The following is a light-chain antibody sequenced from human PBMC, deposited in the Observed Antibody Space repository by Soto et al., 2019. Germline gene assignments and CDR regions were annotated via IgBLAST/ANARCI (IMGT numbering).Light chain of an antibody. V-gene: IGKV1-13*02. CDR3: QHFKSYPIS. CDR1: QDIRGA. Sequence: AIQLTQSPSSLSASVGDRVTITCRASQDIRGALAWYQQKPGKAPKMMIYDVSTLESGVPLRFSGSSSGTDFTLTISSLQPVDFATYYCQHFKSYPISFGQGTRLEIK. J-gene: IGKJ5*01. CDR2: DVS.